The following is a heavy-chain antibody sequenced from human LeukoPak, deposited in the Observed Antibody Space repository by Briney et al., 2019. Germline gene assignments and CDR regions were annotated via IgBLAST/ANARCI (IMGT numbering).Heavy chain of an antibody. V-gene: IGHV4-39*07. Sequence: SETLSPTCTVSGGSISSSGYYWGWVRQPPGKGLEWIGSIYYSGSTYYSPSLKSRVTISVDTSKNQFSLKLSSVTAADTAVYYCARAHYDSSGYYFDYWGQETLVTVSS. CDR1: GGSISSSGYY. CDR2: IYYSGST. D-gene: IGHD3-22*01. CDR3: ARAHYDSSGYYFDY. J-gene: IGHJ4*02.